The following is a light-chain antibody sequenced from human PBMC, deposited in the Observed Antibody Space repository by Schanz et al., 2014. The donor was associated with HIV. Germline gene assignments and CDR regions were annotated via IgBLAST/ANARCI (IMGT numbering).Light chain of an antibody. CDR2: DVT. CDR1: SSDVGSYNY. J-gene: IGLJ2*01. CDR3: SSYVGNKNLL. V-gene: IGLV2-11*01. Sequence: QSALTQPRSVSGSPGQSVTISCTGTSSDVGSYNYVSWYQQRPGKAPKLMIYDVTKRPSGVPDRFSGSKSGNTASLTISGLQAEDEADYYCSSYVGNKNLLFGGGTKLTVL.